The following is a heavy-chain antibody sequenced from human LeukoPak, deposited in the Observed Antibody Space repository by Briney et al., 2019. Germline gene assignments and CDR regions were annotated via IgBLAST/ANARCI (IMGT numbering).Heavy chain of an antibody. Sequence: SETLSLTCTVSGGSISSGGYYWSWIRQHPGKGLEWIGYIYYSGSTYYNPSLKSRVTISVDTSKNQFSLRLSSVTAADTAVYYCARDVGIDYYYFMDVWGRGTTVIVSS. CDR3: ARDVGIDYYYFMDV. CDR2: IYYSGST. V-gene: IGHV4-31*03. D-gene: IGHD1-1*01. J-gene: IGHJ6*03. CDR1: GGSISSGGYY.